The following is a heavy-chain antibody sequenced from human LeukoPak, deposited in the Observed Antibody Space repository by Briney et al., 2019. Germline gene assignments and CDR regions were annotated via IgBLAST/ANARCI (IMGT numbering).Heavy chain of an antibody. D-gene: IGHD3-10*01. CDR3: VRENMVREIYAGYGIDV. V-gene: IGHV5-51*01. J-gene: IGHJ6*02. CDR1: GYGFNSYW. CDR2: IYPGDSDT. Sequence: GESLKISCKGSGYGFNSYWIGWVRQMPGKGLEWMGVIYPGDSDTRYSPSFQGQVTISVDKSITTAYLEWSSLKASDTAMYYCVRENMVREIYAGYGIDVWGQGTTVIVS.